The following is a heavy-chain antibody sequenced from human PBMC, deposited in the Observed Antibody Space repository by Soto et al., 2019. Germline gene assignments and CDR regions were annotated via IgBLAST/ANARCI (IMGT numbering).Heavy chain of an antibody. CDR3: ARDTSTWSYGMDV. CDR2: ITAYNGNT. J-gene: IGHJ6*02. CDR1: GYTFTSYG. V-gene: IGHV1-18*01. D-gene: IGHD2-2*01. Sequence: ASVEVSCKXSGYTFTSYGISWVRQAPGQGLEWMGWITAYNGNTDYAQKLQGRVTMTTDTSTSTAYMELKSLRSDDTAVYYCARDTSTWSYGMDVWGQGTTVTVSS.